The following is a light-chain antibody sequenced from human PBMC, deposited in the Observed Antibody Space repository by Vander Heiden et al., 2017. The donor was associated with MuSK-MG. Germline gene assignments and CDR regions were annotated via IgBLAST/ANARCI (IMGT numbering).Light chain of an antibody. V-gene: IGKV3-15*01. CDR3: QQNNDWPPLT. CDR1: QSVSTY. J-gene: IGKJ4*01. Sequence: EIVLTQSPATLSVSPGETATLSCRASQSVSTYLAWYQQKPGQAPRLLLYGASTRDTGIPARFSGSGYGTEFTLTISSRQSEDFAVYYCQQNNDWPPLTFGGGTKVEIK. CDR2: GAS.